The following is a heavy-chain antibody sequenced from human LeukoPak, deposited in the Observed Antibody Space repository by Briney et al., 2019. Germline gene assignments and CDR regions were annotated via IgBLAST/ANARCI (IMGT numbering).Heavy chain of an antibody. CDR1: GGSISSSSYY. V-gene: IGHV4-39*07. D-gene: IGHD3-22*01. CDR3: ARKGYYYDSSGSLDAFDI. Sequence: SETLSLTCPVSGGSISSSSYYWGWIRQPPGKGLEWIGSVSYSGSTYYNPSLKSRVTISVDTSKNQFSLKLSSVTAADTAVYYCARKGYYYDSSGSLDAFDIWGQGTMVTVSS. CDR2: VSYSGST. J-gene: IGHJ3*02.